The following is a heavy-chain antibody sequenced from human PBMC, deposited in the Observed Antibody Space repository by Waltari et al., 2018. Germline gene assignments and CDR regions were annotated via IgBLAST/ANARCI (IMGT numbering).Heavy chain of an antibody. J-gene: IGHJ5*02. CDR2: INPNSGGT. Sequence: QVQLVQSGAEVKKPGASVKVSCKASGYTFTDYYIHWVRQAPGQGLECMGWINPNSGGTNYAQKFQGRVTMTRDTSISTVYMELSRLRYDDTAVYYRARDSLAARPYWFDPWGQGTLVTVSS. D-gene: IGHD6-6*01. V-gene: IGHV1-2*02. CDR3: ARDSLAARPYWFDP. CDR1: GYTFTDYY.